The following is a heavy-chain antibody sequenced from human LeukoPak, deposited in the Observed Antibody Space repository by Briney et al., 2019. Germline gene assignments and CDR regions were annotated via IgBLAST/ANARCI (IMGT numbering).Heavy chain of an antibody. Sequence: GRSLRLSCVASGFTFSSYGMHWVRQAPGKGLEWVAVISYDGSNKYYADSVKDRFAISRDNSKNTLYLQMNSLRAEDTAVYYCARVKSSGWSTFDYWGQGTLVTVSS. V-gene: IGHV3-30*03. D-gene: IGHD6-19*01. CDR2: ISYDGSNK. J-gene: IGHJ4*02. CDR1: GFTFSSYG. CDR3: ARVKSSGWSTFDY.